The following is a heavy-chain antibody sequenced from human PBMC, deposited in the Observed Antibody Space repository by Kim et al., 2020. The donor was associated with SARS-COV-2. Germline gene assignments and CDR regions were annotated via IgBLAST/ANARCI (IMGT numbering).Heavy chain of an antibody. Sequence: GGSLRLSCAASGFTFSRYSMNWVRQAPGKGLEWVSHISSSSSTIYYADSVKGRFTISXXNAKNSLYLQMXXXRDEDTAVYYCARDXXFXIVVVVVAQGMXXWGQGXXVTVSS. D-gene: IGHD2-15*01. J-gene: IGHJ6*02. V-gene: IGHV3-48*02. CDR2: ISSSSSTI. CDR3: ARDXXFXIVVVVVAQGMXX. CDR1: GFTFSRYS.